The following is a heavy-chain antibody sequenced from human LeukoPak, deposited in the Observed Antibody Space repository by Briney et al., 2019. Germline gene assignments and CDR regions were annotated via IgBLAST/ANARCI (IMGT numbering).Heavy chain of an antibody. V-gene: IGHV1-2*02. J-gene: IGHJ5*02. CDR2: INPNSGGT. Sequence: EASVKVSCKASGYTFTGYYMHWVRQAPGQGLEWMGWINPNSGGTNYAQKFQGRVTMTRDTSISTAYMELSRLRSDDTAVCYCARECYCSGGSCYSQWFDPWGQGTLVTVSS. CDR1: GYTFTGYY. D-gene: IGHD2-15*01. CDR3: ARECYCSGGSCYSQWFDP.